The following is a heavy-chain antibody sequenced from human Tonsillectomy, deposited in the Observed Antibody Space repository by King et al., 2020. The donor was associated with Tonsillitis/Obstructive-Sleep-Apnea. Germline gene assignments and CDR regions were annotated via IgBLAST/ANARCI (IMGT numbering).Heavy chain of an antibody. V-gene: IGHV4-34*01. CDR1: GGSFSGYY. Sequence: VQLQQWGAGLLKPSETLSLTCAVYGGSFSGYYCSWIRQPPGKGLEWIGEINHSGSTNYNPSLKSRVTISVDTSKNQFSLKLSSVTAADTAMYYCAVYCSGGSCSRDNWFDPWGQGTLVTVSS. D-gene: IGHD2-15*01. CDR2: INHSGST. CDR3: AVYCSGGSCSRDNWFDP. J-gene: IGHJ5*02.